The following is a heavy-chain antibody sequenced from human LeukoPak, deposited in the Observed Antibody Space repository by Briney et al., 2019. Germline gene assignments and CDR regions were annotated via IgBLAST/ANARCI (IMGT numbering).Heavy chain of an antibody. CDR1: GFTFSSYA. CDR2: ISYDGSNK. J-gene: IGHJ4*02. CDR3: ARDQRCCSGGSCYPNTDY. V-gene: IGHV3-30-3*01. D-gene: IGHD2-15*01. Sequence: GRSLRLSCAASGFTFSSYAMHWVRQAPGKGLEWVAVISYDGSNKYYADSVKGRFTISRDNAKSSLYLQMNSLRAEDTAVYYCARDQRCCSGGSCYPNTDYWGQGTLVTVSS.